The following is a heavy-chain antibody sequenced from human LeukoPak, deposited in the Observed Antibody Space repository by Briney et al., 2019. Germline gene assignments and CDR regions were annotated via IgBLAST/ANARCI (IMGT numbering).Heavy chain of an antibody. CDR3: ARFWDSDHGMISGYPSH. D-gene: IGHD3-22*01. CDR2: IYYSGST. V-gene: IGHV4-39*07. Sequence: PSETLSLTCTVSGGSISSSSYYWGWIRQPPGRGLEWIGSIYYSGSTYYNPSLKSRVTISVDTSKNQFSLKLSSVTAADTAVYYCARFWDSDHGMISGYPSHWGQGTLATVSS. J-gene: IGHJ4*02. CDR1: GGSISSSSYY.